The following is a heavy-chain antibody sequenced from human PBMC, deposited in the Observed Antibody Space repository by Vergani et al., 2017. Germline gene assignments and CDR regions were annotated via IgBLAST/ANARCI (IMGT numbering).Heavy chain of an antibody. V-gene: IGHV3-72*01. J-gene: IGHJ6*02. CDR1: GFTFSDHY. Sequence: EVQLVESGGGLVQPGGSLRLSCAASGFTFSDHYMDWVRQAPGKGLEWVGRTRNKANSYTTEYAASVKCRFTISRDDSKNSLYLQMNSMKTEDKSVYYCATGHYGSGSYEYYYGIDVWGQGTTVTVSS. D-gene: IGHD3-10*01. CDR2: TRNKANSYTT. CDR3: ATGHYGSGSYEYYYGIDV.